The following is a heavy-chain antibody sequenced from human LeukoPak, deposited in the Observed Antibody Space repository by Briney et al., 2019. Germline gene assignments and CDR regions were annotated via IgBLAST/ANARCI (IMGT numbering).Heavy chain of an antibody. CDR2: IYTSGST. V-gene: IGHV4-4*07. D-gene: IGHD3-22*01. CDR1: GGSIRSYY. Sequence: PSETLSLTCTVSGGSIRSYYWSWIRQPAGKGLEWIGRIYTSGSTNYNPSLKSRVTMSVDTSKNQFSLKLSSVTAADTAVYYCARGYYDSSGYYLFDYWGQGTLVTVSS. CDR3: ARGYYDSSGYYLFDY. J-gene: IGHJ4*02.